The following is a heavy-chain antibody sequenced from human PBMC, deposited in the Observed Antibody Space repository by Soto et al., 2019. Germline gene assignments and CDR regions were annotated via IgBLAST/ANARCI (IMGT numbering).Heavy chain of an antibody. CDR3: ARWRGVYYSNYESYYGMDV. CDR1: GFTFSSYW. V-gene: IGHV3-74*01. D-gene: IGHD4-4*01. CDR2: INSDGSST. Sequence: GGSLRLSCAASGFTFSSYWMHWVRQAPGKGLVWVSRINSDGSSTSYADSVKGRFTISRDNAKNTLYLQMNSLRAEDTAVYYCARWRGVYYSNYESYYGMDVWGQGTTVTVSS. J-gene: IGHJ6*02.